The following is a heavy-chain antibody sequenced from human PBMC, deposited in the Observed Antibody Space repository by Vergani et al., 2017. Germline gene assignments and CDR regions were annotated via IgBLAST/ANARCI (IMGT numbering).Heavy chain of an antibody. CDR1: GSTFTNYY. CDR3: ARPHGDILPPDPRRLDY. J-gene: IGHJ4*02. CDR2: INPSGGST. Sequence: QVLLVQSGAEVKKPGASVRVSCKTSGSTFTNYYIHWVRQAPGQGLEWMGIINPSGGSTTYAQQCQGRLTMTRDTSTSTVYMDLSNLRSEDTAVYYCARPHGDILPPDPRRLDYWGQGTLVTVSS. V-gene: IGHV1-46*03.